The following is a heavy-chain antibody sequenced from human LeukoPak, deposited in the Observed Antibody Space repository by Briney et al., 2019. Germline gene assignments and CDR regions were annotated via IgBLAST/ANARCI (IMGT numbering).Heavy chain of an antibody. CDR2: ISTSGSTI. CDR1: GFTFSSYE. Sequence: GGPVRLSCAASGFTFSSYEMNWVRQAPGKGLEWISYISTSGSTIYYADSVKGRFTVSRDNAKNSLYLQMNSLRAEDTAVYYCARSGGNYDYWGQGTLVSVSS. D-gene: IGHD4-23*01. CDR3: ARSGGNYDY. J-gene: IGHJ4*02. V-gene: IGHV3-48*03.